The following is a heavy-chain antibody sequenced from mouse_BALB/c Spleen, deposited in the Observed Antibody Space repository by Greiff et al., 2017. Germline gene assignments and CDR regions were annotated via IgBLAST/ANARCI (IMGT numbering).Heavy chain of an antibody. V-gene: IGHV5-17*02. CDR2: ISSGSSTI. D-gene: IGHD2-4*01. J-gene: IGHJ4*01. CDR1: GFTFSSFG. Sequence: DVHLVESGGGLVQPGGSRKLSCAASGFTFSSFGMHWVRQAPEKGLEWVAYISSGSSTIYYADTVKGRFTISRDNPKNTLFLQMTSLRSEDTAMYYCARSYYDYDYAMDYWGQGTSVTVSS. CDR3: ARSYYDYDYAMDY.